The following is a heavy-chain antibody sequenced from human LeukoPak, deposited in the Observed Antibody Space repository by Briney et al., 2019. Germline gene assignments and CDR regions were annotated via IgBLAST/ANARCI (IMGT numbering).Heavy chain of an antibody. CDR2: INPNSGGT. D-gene: IGHD6-19*01. J-gene: IGHJ5*02. V-gene: IGHV1-2*02. Sequence: ASVKVSCKASGYTFTGYYMHWVRQAPGQGLEWMGCINPNSGGTNYAQKFQGRLTMTRDTSISTAYMELSRLRSDDTAVYYCARAAEQWLTNWFDPWGQGTLATVSS. CDR1: GYTFTGYY. CDR3: ARAAEQWLTNWFDP.